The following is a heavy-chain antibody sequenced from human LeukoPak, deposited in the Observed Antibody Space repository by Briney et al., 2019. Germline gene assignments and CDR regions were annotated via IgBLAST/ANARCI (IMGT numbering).Heavy chain of an antibody. CDR3: ARFWGDGGWNYFFEY. D-gene: IGHD3-16*01. CDR2: IDYIGST. CDR1: GGSISGFT. Sequence: PSETLSLTCTVSGGSISGFTWSWIRQPPGKDPEWIGYIDYIGSTNYNPSLKSRLTMSIDRSKNQFYLNLFSVTAADTAVYYCARFWGDGGWNYFFEYWGQGTLVTVSS. V-gene: IGHV4-59*08. J-gene: IGHJ4*02.